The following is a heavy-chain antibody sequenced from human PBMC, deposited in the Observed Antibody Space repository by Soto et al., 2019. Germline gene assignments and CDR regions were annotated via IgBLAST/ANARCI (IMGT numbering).Heavy chain of an antibody. D-gene: IGHD6-13*01. CDR3: ARAERLVRGVLYY. CDR1: GFTFSSYA. J-gene: IGHJ4*02. CDR2: ISYDGSNK. V-gene: IGHV3-30-3*01. Sequence: QVQLVESGGGVVQPGRSLRLSCAASGFTFSSYAMHWVRQAPGKGLEWEAVISYDGSNKYYADSVKGRFTISRDNSKNTLYLQMNSLRAEDTAVYYCARAERLVRGVLYYWGQGTLVTVSS.